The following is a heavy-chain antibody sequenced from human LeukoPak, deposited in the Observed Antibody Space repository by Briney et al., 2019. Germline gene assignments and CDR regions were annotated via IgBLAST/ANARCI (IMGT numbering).Heavy chain of an antibody. V-gene: IGHV1-69*13. D-gene: IGHD3-22*01. Sequence: GASVEVSCKASGGTFSSYAISWVRQAPGQGLEWMGGIIPIFGTANYAQKFQGRVTITADESTSTAYMELSSLRSEDTAVYYCARTLYYYDSRVPFDPWGQGTLVTVSS. CDR3: ARTLYYYDSRVPFDP. J-gene: IGHJ5*02. CDR1: GGTFSSYA. CDR2: IIPIFGTA.